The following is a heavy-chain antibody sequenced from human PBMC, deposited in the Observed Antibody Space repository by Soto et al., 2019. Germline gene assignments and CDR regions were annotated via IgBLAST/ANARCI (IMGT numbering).Heavy chain of an antibody. CDR2: ISSEGNHK. Sequence: QVKLVESGGGVVQPGRSLRLSCAASGFNVSAYTMHWVRQAPGKGLEWVAVISSEGNHKYYTDSVKGRFTISRDTSTNTLYLQMTSLRAEDTAVYYFARWEQPLFDYWGQGTLVTVSS. CDR3: ARWEQPLFDY. D-gene: IGHD1-26*01. CDR1: GFNVSAYT. V-gene: IGHV3-30-3*01. J-gene: IGHJ4*02.